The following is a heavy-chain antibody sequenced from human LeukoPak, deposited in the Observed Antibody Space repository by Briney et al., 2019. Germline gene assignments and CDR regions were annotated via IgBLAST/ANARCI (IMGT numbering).Heavy chain of an antibody. Sequence: GASVKVSCKASGYTFTSYYMHWVRQAPGQGLEWMGIINLSGGSTSYAQKFQGRVTMTRDTSTSTVYMELSSLRSEDTAVYYCAREGFPPKISDFWSGLGPYYYYGMDVWGQGTTVTVSS. CDR3: AREGFPPKISDFWSGLGPYYYYGMDV. V-gene: IGHV1-46*01. D-gene: IGHD3-3*01. CDR1: GYTFTSYY. CDR2: INLSGGST. J-gene: IGHJ6*02.